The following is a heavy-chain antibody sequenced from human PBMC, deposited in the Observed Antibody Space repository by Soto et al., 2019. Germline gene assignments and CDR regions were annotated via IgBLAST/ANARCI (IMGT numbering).Heavy chain of an antibody. V-gene: IGHV4-39*01. CDR1: GDSINSIPHY. CDR3: GRQTWGTIRPTDH. D-gene: IGHD3-3*01. CDR2: IYYTGTT. J-gene: IGHJ4*02. Sequence: PSETLSLTCTVSGDSINSIPHYWGWFRQSPGRGLEWIGTIYYTGTTDYHPSLKSRVAISVDPSKNQFSLKLNSVTPADTGVYYCGRQTWGTIRPTDHWGLGARVTVSS.